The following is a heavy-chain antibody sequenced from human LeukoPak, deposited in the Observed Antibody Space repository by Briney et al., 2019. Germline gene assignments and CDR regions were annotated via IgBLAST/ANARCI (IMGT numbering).Heavy chain of an antibody. CDR2: IYYSGST. D-gene: IGHD2-2*01. CDR3: ARHDPDCSSTSCLFKYYYYGMDV. J-gene: IGHJ6*02. Sequence: PSETLSLTCTVSGGSISSYYWSWIRQPPGKGLEWIGYIYYSGSTNYNPSLKSRVTISVDTSKNQFSLKLSSVTAAYTAVYYCARHDPDCSSTSCLFKYYYYGMDVWGQGTTVTVSS. V-gene: IGHV4-59*01. CDR1: GGSISSYY.